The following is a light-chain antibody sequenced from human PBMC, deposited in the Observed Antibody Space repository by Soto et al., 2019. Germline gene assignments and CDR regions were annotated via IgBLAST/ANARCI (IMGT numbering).Light chain of an antibody. V-gene: IGLV1-40*01. J-gene: IGLJ1*01. Sequence: QSVLTQPPSVSGAPGQRVTISCTGSSSNIGAGYDVHWYQQLPGTAPKLLIYGNSNRPSGVPDRFSGSKSGTSASLAITGRQAEDEADYYCQSYDSSLSRSVFGTGTKVTVL. CDR2: GNS. CDR1: SSNIGAGYD. CDR3: QSYDSSLSRSV.